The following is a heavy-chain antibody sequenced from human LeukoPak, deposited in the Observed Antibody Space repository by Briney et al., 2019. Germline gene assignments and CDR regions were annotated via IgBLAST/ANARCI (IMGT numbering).Heavy chain of an antibody. CDR3: AKVRSYYAKDAFDI. D-gene: IGHD3-10*01. Sequence: PGGSLTLTCVVSGFSFSSYALHWIRQAPGQGLEWVSGISGSGGSTYYADSVKGRFTISRDNSKDTLNLQMNSLRAEDTALYYCAKVRSYYAKDAFDIWGQGTMVTVSS. V-gene: IGHV3-23*01. CDR1: GFSFSSYA. J-gene: IGHJ3*02. CDR2: ISGSGGST.